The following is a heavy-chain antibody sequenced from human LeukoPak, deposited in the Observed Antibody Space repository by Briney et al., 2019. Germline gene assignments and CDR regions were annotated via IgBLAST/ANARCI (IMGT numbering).Heavy chain of an antibody. CDR2: IWNDGSNK. CDR1: GFTFSSHG. Sequence: GGSLRLSCAASGFTFSSHGMHWVRQAPGKGLEWVAVIWNDGSNKYYADSVKGRFTISRDTSKNTLYLQMNSLRVDDTAVYYCASDGYNVFDYWGQGTLVTVSS. CDR3: ASDGYNVFDY. V-gene: IGHV3-33*01. D-gene: IGHD5-24*01. J-gene: IGHJ4*02.